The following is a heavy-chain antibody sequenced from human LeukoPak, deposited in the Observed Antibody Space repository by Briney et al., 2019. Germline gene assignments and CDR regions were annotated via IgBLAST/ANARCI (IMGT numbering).Heavy chain of an antibody. J-gene: IGHJ4*02. D-gene: IGHD6-13*01. CDR2: IKQDGREK. CDR3: TRNEAAATN. Sequence: GGSLRLSCAGSGFTFSNYWMSWVRQAPGKGPEWVANIKQDGREKHYVDSVKGRFTISRDNAKSSLYLQMNSLRAEDTAVYYCTRNEAAATNWGQGTLVTVSS. V-gene: IGHV3-7*01. CDR1: GFTFSNYW.